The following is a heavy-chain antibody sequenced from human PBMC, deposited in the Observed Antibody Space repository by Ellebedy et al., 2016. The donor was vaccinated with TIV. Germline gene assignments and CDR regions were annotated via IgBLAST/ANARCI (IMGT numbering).Heavy chain of an antibody. Sequence: GGSLRLSXKGSGYSFTSYWIGWVRQMPGKGLEWMGIIYPGDSDTRYSPSFQGQVTISADKSISTAYLQWSSLKASDTAMYYCARLGTMVRGVQSGWVNYGMDVWGQGTTVTVSS. J-gene: IGHJ6*02. CDR2: IYPGDSDT. CDR1: GYSFTSYW. CDR3: ARLGTMVRGVQSGWVNYGMDV. V-gene: IGHV5-51*01. D-gene: IGHD3-10*01.